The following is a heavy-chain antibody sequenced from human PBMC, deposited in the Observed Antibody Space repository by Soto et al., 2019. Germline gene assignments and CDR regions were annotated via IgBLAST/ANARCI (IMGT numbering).Heavy chain of an antibody. J-gene: IGHJ4*02. Sequence: QVQLVQSGAEVKKPGSSVKVSCKASGGTFSSYTISWVRQAPGQGLEWMGRIIPILGIANYAQKFQGRVTITADNSTRTAYMELTSLRSEDTAVYYFARYGSGRGFDYWGQGTLVTVSS. CDR1: GGTFSSYT. D-gene: IGHD3-10*01. CDR2: IIPILGIA. V-gene: IGHV1-69*02. CDR3: ARYGSGRGFDY.